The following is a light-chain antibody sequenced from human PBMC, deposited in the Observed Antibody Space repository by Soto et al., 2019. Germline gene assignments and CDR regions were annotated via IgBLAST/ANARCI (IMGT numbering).Light chain of an antibody. CDR1: QSVSNN. CDR2: GAS. V-gene: IGKV3-20*01. CDR3: QQYGGSLT. Sequence: EIVLTQSPGTLSLSLGERATLSCRASQSVSNNLAWYQQRPGQSPRLLIYGASNRASDIPDRFSASGSGTDFTLSISGLEPEDFAVYYCQQYGGSLTFGPGTKVDIK. J-gene: IGKJ3*01.